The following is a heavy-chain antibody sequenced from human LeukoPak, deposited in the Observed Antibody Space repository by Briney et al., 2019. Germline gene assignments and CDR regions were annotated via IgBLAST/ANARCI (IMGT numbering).Heavy chain of an antibody. Sequence: GASVKVSCKASGYTFTSYAMHWVRQAPEQRLEWMGWINAGNGNTKYSQKFQGRVTITRDTSASTAYMELSSLRSEDTAVYYCARGASGSYYLAGAFDIWGQGTMVTVSS. CDR1: GYTFTSYA. V-gene: IGHV1-3*01. D-gene: IGHD1-26*01. CDR3: ARGASGSYYLAGAFDI. CDR2: INAGNGNT. J-gene: IGHJ3*02.